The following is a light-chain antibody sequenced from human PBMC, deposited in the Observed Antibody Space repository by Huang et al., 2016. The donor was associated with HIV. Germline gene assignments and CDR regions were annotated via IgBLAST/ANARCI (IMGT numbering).Light chain of an antibody. V-gene: IGKV1-39*01. J-gene: IGKJ2*01. CDR2: AAS. CDR3: QQSYSTPYT. CDR1: QSISSY. Sequence: DIQMTQSPSSLSASVGDRVTITWRASQSISSYLNWYQQKPGKAPKLLIYAASSLQSGGPSRFSGSGSGTDFTLTISSLQPEYFATYYCQQSYSTPYTFGQGTKLEIK.